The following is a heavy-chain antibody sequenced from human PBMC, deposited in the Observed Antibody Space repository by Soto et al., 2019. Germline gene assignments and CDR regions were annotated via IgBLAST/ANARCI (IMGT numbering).Heavy chain of an antibody. CDR1: GFAFSTFT. J-gene: IGHJ3*02. CDR3: VKDLLWWSKTDAFDI. V-gene: IGHV3-21*01. CDR2: IGTRGDI. Sequence: PGGSLRISCAASGFAFSTFTMHWVRQAPGKGLEWVSSIGTRGDIYYADSVKGRFTISRDNAKNSLSLQMNSLRAEDTGVYSCVKDLLWWSKTDAFDIWGQGTMVTVSS. D-gene: IGHD2-21*01.